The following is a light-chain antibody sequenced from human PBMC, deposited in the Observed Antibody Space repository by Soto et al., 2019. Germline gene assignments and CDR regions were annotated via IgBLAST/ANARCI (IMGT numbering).Light chain of an antibody. CDR3: XXYNSYPFT. CDR2: AAS. J-gene: IGKJ3*01. V-gene: IGKV1-16*02. Sequence: DIQMTQSPSSLSASVGDRVTITCRASQGISNYLAWFQQKPGKAPKSLIYAASSLQSGVPSKFXGXXXRXXXXXXXXXLXPEXXXXYXCXXYNSYPFTFGPGTKVDIK. CDR1: QGISNY.